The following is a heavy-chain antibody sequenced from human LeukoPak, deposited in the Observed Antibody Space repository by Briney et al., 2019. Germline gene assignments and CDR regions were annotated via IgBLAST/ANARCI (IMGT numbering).Heavy chain of an antibody. CDR1: GFTFSSYY. CDR2: ISSTSSYI. V-gene: IGHV3-21*01. Sequence: GGSLRLSWAASGFTFSSYYMNWVRQAPGRGLEWVASISSTSSYIYYADSVKGRFTISRDNADNSLYLQMNSLRAEDTAVYYCARGYSSGWSAFDYWGQGTLVTVSS. D-gene: IGHD6-19*01. CDR3: ARGYSSGWSAFDY. J-gene: IGHJ4*02.